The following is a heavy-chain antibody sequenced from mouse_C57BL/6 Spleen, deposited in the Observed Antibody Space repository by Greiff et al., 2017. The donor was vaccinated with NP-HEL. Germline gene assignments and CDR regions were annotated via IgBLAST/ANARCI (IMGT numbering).Heavy chain of an antibody. CDR1: GYTFTSYW. CDR2: INPSSGYT. Sequence: QVQLQQSGAELAKPGASVKLSCKASGYTFTSYWMHWVKQRPGQGLEWIGHINPSSGYTKYNQKFKDKATLTADKSSSTAYMQLSSLTYEDSAVYYWARSSYGNYDGFAYWGQGTLVTVSA. V-gene: IGHV1-7*01. CDR3: ARSSYGNYDGFAY. D-gene: IGHD2-1*01. J-gene: IGHJ3*01.